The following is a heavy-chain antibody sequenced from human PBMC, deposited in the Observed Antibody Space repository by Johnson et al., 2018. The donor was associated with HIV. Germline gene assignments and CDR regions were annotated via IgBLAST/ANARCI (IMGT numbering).Heavy chain of an antibody. CDR2: IRYDGSNK. D-gene: IGHD2-21*02. Sequence: QVQLMESGGGVVQPGRSLRLSCVASRFTFSSYGMHWVRQAPGKGLEWVAFIRYDGSNKYYADSVKGRFTISRDNSKNTLFLQMNSLRTEDTAVYYCAKDLGGAYCGGDCYGAFDIWGQGTMVTVSS. J-gene: IGHJ3*02. CDR3: AKDLGGAYCGGDCYGAFDI. CDR1: RFTFSSYG. V-gene: IGHV3-30*02.